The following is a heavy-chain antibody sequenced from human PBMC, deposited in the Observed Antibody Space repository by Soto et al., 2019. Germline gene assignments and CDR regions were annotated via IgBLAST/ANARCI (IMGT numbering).Heavy chain of an antibody. J-gene: IGHJ5*02. V-gene: IGHV4-59*08. CDR3: ARLVYSFDP. Sequence: SETLSLTCTVSGGPISSYYWSWIRQPPGKGLEWIGYIYYSGSTNYNPSLKSRVTISVDTSKNQFSLKLSSVTAADTAVYYCARLVYSFDPWGQGTLVTVSS. D-gene: IGHD2-21*01. CDR1: GGPISSYY. CDR2: IYYSGST.